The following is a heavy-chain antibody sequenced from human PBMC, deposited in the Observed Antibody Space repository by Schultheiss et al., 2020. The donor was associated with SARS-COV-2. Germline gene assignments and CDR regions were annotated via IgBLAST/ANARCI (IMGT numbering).Heavy chain of an antibody. CDR2: IYYSGST. V-gene: IGHV4-39*07. CDR3: ARSTYYYGSGSYYGGWYFDL. J-gene: IGHJ2*01. CDR1: GFTFSTYW. D-gene: IGHD3-10*01. Sequence: GSLRLSCAASGFTFSTYWMDWVRQAPGKGLEWIGSIYYSGSTYYNPSLKSRVTISVDTSKNQFSLKLSSVTAADTAVYYCARSTYYYGSGSYYGGWYFDLWGRGTLVTVAS.